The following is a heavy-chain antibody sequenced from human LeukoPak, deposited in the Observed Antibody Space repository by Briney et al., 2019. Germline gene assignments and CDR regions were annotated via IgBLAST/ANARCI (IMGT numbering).Heavy chain of an antibody. J-gene: IGHJ6*03. D-gene: IGHD5-24*01. CDR3: ATTTDRTCPRWHYYLDL. Sequence: ASVKVSCKASGYTFTDYYIHWVQQAPGKGLQWMGRVDPKNGETLYAETFQARVTITVDRSTDTAHMELSRPTSDDPAVFYCATTTDRTCPRWHYYLDLWGKRTPGNGSS. CDR1: GYTFTDYY. V-gene: IGHV1-69-2*01. CDR2: VDPKNGET.